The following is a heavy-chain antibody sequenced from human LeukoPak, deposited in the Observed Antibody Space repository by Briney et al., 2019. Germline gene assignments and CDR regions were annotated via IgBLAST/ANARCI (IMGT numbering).Heavy chain of an antibody. V-gene: IGHV3-11*04. J-gene: IGHJ4*02. CDR1: GFTFSDYY. CDR3: ARDPATVAGTPNFDY. D-gene: IGHD6-19*01. Sequence: GGSLRLSCAVSGFTFSDYYMSWVRQAPGKGLEWVSYISSVGSIIYYADSVKGRFTISRDNAKNSLSLRMNSLRAEDTAVYYCARDPATVAGTPNFDYWGQGTLVTVSS. CDR2: ISSVGSII.